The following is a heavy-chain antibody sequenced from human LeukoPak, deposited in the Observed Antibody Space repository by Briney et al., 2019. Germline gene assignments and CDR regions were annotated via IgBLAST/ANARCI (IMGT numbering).Heavy chain of an antibody. CDR2: INTGGGT. CDR1: GFTFNNYA. D-gene: IGHD4-17*01. J-gene: IGHJ4*02. V-gene: IGHV3-23*01. CDR3: ARDDDGDNPPDY. Sequence: NPGGSLRLSCAASGFTFNNYAMTWVRQAPGKGLEWVSTINTGGGTYYAASVKGRFTLSRENSRNTLYLQMNSLRDEDTAVYYCARDDDGDNPPDYWGQGTLVTVSS.